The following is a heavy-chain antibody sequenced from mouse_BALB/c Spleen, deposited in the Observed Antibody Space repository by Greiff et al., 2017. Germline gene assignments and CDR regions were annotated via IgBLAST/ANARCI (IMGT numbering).Heavy chain of an antibody. CDR1: GDSITSGY. J-gene: IGHJ4*01. Sequence: DVMLVESGPSLVKPSQTLSLTCSVTGDSITSGYWNWIRKFPGNKLEYMGYISYSGSTYYNPSLKSRISITRDTSKNQYYLQLNSVTTEDTATYYCARYGSPHYAMDYWGQGTSVTVSS. V-gene: IGHV3-8*02. CDR3: ARYGSPHYAMDY. CDR2: ISYSGST. D-gene: IGHD1-1*01.